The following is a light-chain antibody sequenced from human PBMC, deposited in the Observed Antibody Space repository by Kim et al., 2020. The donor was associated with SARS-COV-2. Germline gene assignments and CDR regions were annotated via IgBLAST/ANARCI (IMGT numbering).Light chain of an antibody. CDR2: DAY. CDR1: QSANSN. V-gene: IGKV3-15*01. J-gene: IGKJ4*01. Sequence: VSPGDRATLACRASQSANSNLAWYQQKPGQAPRLLIYDAYTRATDIPARFSGSGSGTDFTLTITCLQPEDFAVYYCQQYDKWPLTFGGGTKVDIK. CDR3: QQYDKWPLT.